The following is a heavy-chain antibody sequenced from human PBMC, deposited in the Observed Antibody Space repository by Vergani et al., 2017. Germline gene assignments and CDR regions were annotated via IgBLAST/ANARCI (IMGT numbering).Heavy chain of an antibody. D-gene: IGHD4-17*01. CDR3: AKDLFGTVTTSLSYMDV. Sequence: EVQLLESGGGLVQPGGSLRLSCAASGFTFSSYAMSWVRQAPGKGLECVSVIYSGGSSTYYADSVKGRFTISRDNSKNTLYLQMNSLRAEDTAVYYCAKDLFGTVTTSLSYMDVGGKGTTVTVSS. CDR1: GFTFSSYA. J-gene: IGHJ6*03. V-gene: IGHV3-23*03. CDR2: IYSGGSST.